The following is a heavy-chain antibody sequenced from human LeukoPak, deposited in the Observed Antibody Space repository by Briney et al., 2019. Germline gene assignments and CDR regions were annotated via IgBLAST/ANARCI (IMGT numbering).Heavy chain of an antibody. CDR1: GYTFTSYG. CDR2: ISAYNGNT. J-gene: IGHJ4*02. V-gene: IGHV1-18*01. CDR3: AISDILTGYYSTTFDY. D-gene: IGHD3-9*01. Sequence: ASVKVSCKASGYTFTSYGISWVRQAPGQGLEWMGWISAYNGNTNYAQTLQGRVTMTTDTSTSTAYMELRSLRSDDTAVYYCAISDILTGYYSTTFDYWGQGTLVTVSS.